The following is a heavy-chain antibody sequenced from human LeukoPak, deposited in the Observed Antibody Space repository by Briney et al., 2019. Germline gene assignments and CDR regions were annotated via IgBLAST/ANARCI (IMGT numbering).Heavy chain of an antibody. J-gene: IGHJ3*02. Sequence: PGGSLRLSCAASGFTFSNAWMSWVRQAPGKGLEWVGRIKSKTDGGTTDYAAPVKGRFTISRDDSKNTLYMQMNSLRAEDTAVYYCARDGGGYRYGNDAFDIWGQGTMVTVSS. CDR1: GFTFSNAW. V-gene: IGHV3-15*01. D-gene: IGHD5-18*01. CDR3: ARDGGGYRYGNDAFDI. CDR2: IKSKTDGGTT.